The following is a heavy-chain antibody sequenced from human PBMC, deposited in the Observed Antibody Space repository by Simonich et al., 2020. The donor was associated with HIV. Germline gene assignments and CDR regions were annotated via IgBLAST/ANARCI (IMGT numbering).Heavy chain of an antibody. D-gene: IGHD5-12*01. V-gene: IGHV4-59*01. CDR2: IYYSGST. CDR1: GGSISSYY. Sequence: QVQLQESGPGLVKPSETLSLTCTVSGGSISSYYWSWIRQPPGKGLEWIGYIYYSGSTNYNPSLKSRVTISVDTSKNQFSLKLSSVTAADTAVYYCAREENTGYDSAFDIWGQGTMVTVSS. J-gene: IGHJ3*02. CDR3: AREENTGYDSAFDI.